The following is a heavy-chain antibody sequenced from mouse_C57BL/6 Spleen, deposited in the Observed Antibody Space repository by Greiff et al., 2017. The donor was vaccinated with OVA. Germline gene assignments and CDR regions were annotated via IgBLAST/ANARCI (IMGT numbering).Heavy chain of an antibody. CDR1: GFTFSDYG. CDR2: ISSGSSTI. CDR3: ARLGTFYYFDY. D-gene: IGHD2-14*01. V-gene: IGHV5-17*01. Sequence: VMLVESGGGLVKPGGSLKLSCAASGFTFSDYGMHWVRQAPEKGLEWVAYISSGSSTIYYADTVKGRFTISRDNAKNTLFLQMTSLRSEDTAMYYCARLGTFYYFDYWGQGTTLTVSS. J-gene: IGHJ2*01.